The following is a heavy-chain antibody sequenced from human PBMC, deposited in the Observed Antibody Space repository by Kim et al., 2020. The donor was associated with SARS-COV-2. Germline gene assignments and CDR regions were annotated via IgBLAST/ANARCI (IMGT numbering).Heavy chain of an antibody. D-gene: IGHD2-15*01. V-gene: IGHV1-46*01. CDR2: INPTGGST. Sequence: ASVKVSCKASGYTFTSYYMHWVRQAPGQGLEWMGIINPTGGSTSYAQKFQARVTMTRDTSTSTVYMELSSLRSEDTAVYYCPRDLVGCSGGSCYFRMDVWGQGTTVTLSS. CDR1: GYTFTSYY. CDR3: PRDLVGCSGGSCYFRMDV. J-gene: IGHJ6*02.